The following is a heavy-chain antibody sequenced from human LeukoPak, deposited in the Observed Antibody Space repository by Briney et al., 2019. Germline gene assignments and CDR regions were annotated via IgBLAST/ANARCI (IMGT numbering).Heavy chain of an antibody. V-gene: IGHV1-58*01. Sequence: ASVKVSCKASGVTYTSSAVQWVRQARGQPLEWIGWIVVGSGDTNYAQKFYERVTITRDMSTITTYMELSSLRSDDTAVYYCAAKSSEESSSYSPFDYWGQGTLVTVSS. D-gene: IGHD3-22*01. CDR2: IVVGSGDT. CDR1: GVTYTSSA. CDR3: AAKSSEESSSYSPFDY. J-gene: IGHJ4*02.